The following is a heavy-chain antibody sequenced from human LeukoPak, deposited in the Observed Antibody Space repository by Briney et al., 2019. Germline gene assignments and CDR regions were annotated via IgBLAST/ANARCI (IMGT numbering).Heavy chain of an antibody. CDR2: ISAYNGNT. V-gene: IGHV1-18*01. CDR3: ARVDTVLAFDY. Sequence: ASVKLSCKASGGTFSSYAISWVRQAHGQGLEWMGWISAYNGNTNYAQKLQGRVTMTTDTSTSTAYMELRSLRSDDTDVYYCARVDTVLAFDYWGQGTLVTVSS. CDR1: GGTFSSYA. D-gene: IGHD5-18*01. J-gene: IGHJ4*02.